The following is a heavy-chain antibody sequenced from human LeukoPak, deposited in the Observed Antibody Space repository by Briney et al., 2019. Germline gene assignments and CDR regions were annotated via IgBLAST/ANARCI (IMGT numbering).Heavy chain of an antibody. Sequence: GGSLSLSCAASGFSFGGYAMTWVRQAPGKGLEWVSSITYNGAATYYLDSVKARFTISRDNSRSTLYLQMDSLTAEDTALYYCAKDGLYFDGSTHIYYFDSRAQGTLVAVSS. CDR1: GFSFGGYA. CDR3: AKDGLYFDGSTHIYYFDS. CDR2: ITYNGAAT. V-gene: IGHV3-23*01. D-gene: IGHD3-9*01. J-gene: IGHJ4*02.